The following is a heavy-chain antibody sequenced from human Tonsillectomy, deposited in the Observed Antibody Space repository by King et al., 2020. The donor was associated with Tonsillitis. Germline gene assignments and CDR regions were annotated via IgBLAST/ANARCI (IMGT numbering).Heavy chain of an antibody. Sequence: LQLQESGPGLVKPSQTLSLTCTVSGGSISSGDYYWSWIRQPPGKGLEWIGYIYYSGSTYYNPSLKIRVTISVDTSKNQFSLKLSSVTAADTAVYYCARSVAAAGTGWFDPWGQGTLVTVSS. J-gene: IGHJ5*02. CDR2: IYYSGST. CDR3: ARSVAAAGTGWFDP. V-gene: IGHV4-30-4*01. CDR1: GGSISSGDYY. D-gene: IGHD6-13*01.